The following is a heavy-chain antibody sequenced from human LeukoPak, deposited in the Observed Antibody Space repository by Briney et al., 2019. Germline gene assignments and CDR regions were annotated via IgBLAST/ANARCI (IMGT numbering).Heavy chain of an antibody. Sequence: SETLSLTCTVSGGSISSYYWSWIRQTPGKGLEWIGYIYTSGSTNYNPSLKSRVTISVDTSKNQFSLKLSSVTAADTAVYYCARQGSLYNWFDPWGQGTLVTVSS. J-gene: IGHJ5*02. D-gene: IGHD1-26*01. CDR3: ARQGSLYNWFDP. V-gene: IGHV4-4*09. CDR2: IYTSGST. CDR1: GGSISSYY.